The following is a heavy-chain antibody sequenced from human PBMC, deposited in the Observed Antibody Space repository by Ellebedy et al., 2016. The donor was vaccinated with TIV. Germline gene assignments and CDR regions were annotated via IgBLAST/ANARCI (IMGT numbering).Heavy chain of an antibody. D-gene: IGHD3-22*01. CDR2: IKSKTDGGTT. J-gene: IGHJ4*02. CDR3: TTAITMIVVNFDY. Sequence: GESLKISXAASGFTFSNAWMSWVRQAPGKGLEWVGRIKSKTDGGTTDYAAPVKGRFTISRDDSKNTLYLQMNSLKTEDTAVYYCTTAITMIVVNFDYWGQGTLVTVSS. V-gene: IGHV3-15*01. CDR1: GFTFSNAW.